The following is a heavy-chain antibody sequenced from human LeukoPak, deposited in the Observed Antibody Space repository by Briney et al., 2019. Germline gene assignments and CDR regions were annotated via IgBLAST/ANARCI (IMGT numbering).Heavy chain of an antibody. J-gene: IGHJ4*02. V-gene: IGHV4-34*01. CDR3: ARHAAVAGTWGLVRSPVYYFDY. Sequence: PSETLSLTCAVYGGSFSGYYWSWIRQPPGKGLEWIGEINHSGSTNYNPSLKSRVTISVDTSKNQFSLKLSSVTAADTAVYYCARHAAVAGTWGLVRSPVYYFDYWGQGTLVTVSS. D-gene: IGHD6-19*01. CDR1: GGSFSGYY. CDR2: INHSGST.